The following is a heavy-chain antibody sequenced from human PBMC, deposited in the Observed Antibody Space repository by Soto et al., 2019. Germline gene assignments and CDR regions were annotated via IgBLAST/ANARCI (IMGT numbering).Heavy chain of an antibody. CDR1: GATFTNHA. CDR2: IIPLSGTT. Sequence: QVQLVQSGAEVRKPGSSVKVSCKASGATFTNHAISWGRQAPGQGPEWMGGIIPLSGTTNYAQKFQGRVTITADESMTTAYMELSSLRYEDTAVYYCARGPDRSGFYLFDYWGQGTLVTVSS. J-gene: IGHJ4*02. V-gene: IGHV1-69*01. D-gene: IGHD3-22*01. CDR3: ARGPDRSGFYLFDY.